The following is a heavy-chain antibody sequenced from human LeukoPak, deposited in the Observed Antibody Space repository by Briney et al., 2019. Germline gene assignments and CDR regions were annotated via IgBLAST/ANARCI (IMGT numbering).Heavy chain of an antibody. CDR3: ARQGSGWSFDY. Sequence: SETLSLTCSVSGGSISSSSYYWAWIRQPPGKGLEVIGSIYYSGNTYYNPSLKSRVTISVDRSKNQFSLKLSSMTAADTAVYYCARQGSGWSFDYWGQGTLVTVSS. V-gene: IGHV4-39*01. J-gene: IGHJ4*02. CDR1: GGSISSSSYY. D-gene: IGHD6-19*01. CDR2: IYYSGNT.